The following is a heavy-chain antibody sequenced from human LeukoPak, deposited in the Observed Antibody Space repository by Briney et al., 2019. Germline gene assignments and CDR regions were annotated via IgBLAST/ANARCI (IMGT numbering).Heavy chain of an antibody. Sequence: GGSLRLSCAASGFTFSSYSMNWVRQAPGKGLEWVSSISSSSSYIYYADSVKDRFTISRDNAKNSLYLQMNSLRAEDTAVYYCARDAGHAFDIWGQGTMVTVSS. CDR2: ISSSSSYI. J-gene: IGHJ3*02. V-gene: IGHV3-21*01. D-gene: IGHD6-13*01. CDR3: ARDAGHAFDI. CDR1: GFTFSSYS.